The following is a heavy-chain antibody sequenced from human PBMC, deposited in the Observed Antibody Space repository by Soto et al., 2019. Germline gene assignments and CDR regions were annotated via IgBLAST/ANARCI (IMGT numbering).Heavy chain of an antibody. V-gene: IGHV3-21*01. CDR2: ISSSSSYI. J-gene: IGHJ2*01. Sequence: EVQLVESGGGLVKPGGSLRLSCAASGFTFSSYSMNWVRQAPGKGLEWVSSISSSSSYIYYADSVKGRFTISRDNAKNSLYLQMNSLRAEDTAVYYCARAMTARRGYFDLWGRGTLVTVSS. CDR3: ARAMTARRGYFDL. CDR1: GFTFSSYS. D-gene: IGHD3-22*01.